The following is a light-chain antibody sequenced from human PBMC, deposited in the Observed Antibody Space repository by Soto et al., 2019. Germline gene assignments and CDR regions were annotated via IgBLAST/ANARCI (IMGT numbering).Light chain of an antibody. CDR3: QSYDISLSGSRV. CDR1: SSNLGAGYD. CDR2: GDT. Sequence: QSVLTQPPSVSGAPGQRVTISCTGSSSNLGAGYDVHWYQHLPGTTPKLLIYGDTHRPSGVPDRFSGSRSGTSASLAITGLQAEDEADYYCQSYDISLSGSRVFGGGTKLTVL. V-gene: IGLV1-40*01. J-gene: IGLJ3*02.